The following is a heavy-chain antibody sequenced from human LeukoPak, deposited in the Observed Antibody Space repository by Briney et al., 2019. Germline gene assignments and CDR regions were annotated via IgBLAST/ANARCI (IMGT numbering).Heavy chain of an antibody. J-gene: IGHJ6*03. V-gene: IGHV3-23*01. CDR1: GFTFSSYA. CDR3: AGPVNSNHHHNMRYPPYYYYYMDV. Sequence: GGSLRLSCAASGFTFSSYAMSWVRQAPGKGLEWVSAISGSGGSTYYADSVKGRFTISRDNSKNTLYLQMNSLRAEDTAVYYCAGPVNSNHHHNMRYPPYYYYYMDVWGKGTTVTVSS. D-gene: IGHD6-13*01. CDR2: ISGSGGST.